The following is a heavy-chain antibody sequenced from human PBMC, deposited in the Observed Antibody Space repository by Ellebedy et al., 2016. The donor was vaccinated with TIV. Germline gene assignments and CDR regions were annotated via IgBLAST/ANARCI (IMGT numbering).Heavy chain of an antibody. CDR3: ARGPCTSLACDAFHY. V-gene: IGHV4-34*01. CDR2: INRSGST. CDR1: GGSFSDHY. J-gene: IGHJ4*02. Sequence: SETLSLTXGVSGGSFSDHYWSWIRQPPGKGLEWIGEINRSGSTNYNPSFKSRVILSVDTSRNQFSLRVNSVTAADTAVYYCARGPCTSLACDAFHYWGRGTLVTVSS.